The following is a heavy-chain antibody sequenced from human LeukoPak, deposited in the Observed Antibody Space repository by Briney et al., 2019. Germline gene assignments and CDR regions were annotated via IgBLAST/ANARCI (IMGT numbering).Heavy chain of an antibody. D-gene: IGHD3-3*01. J-gene: IGHJ5*02. CDR2: INHSGST. CDR1: GGSFSVYY. CDR3: ARGLRVEWLLGHWFDP. V-gene: IGHV4-34*01. Sequence: PSETLSLTCAVYGGSFSVYYWSWIRQPPGKGLEWIGEINHSGSTNYNPSLKSRVTISVDTSKNQFSLKLSSVTAADTAVYYCARGLRVEWLLGHWFDPWGQGTLVTVSS.